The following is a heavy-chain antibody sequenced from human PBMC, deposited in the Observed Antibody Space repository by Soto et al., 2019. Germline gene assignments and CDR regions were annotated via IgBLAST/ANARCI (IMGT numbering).Heavy chain of an antibody. CDR3: AKSPSSRVRGSSYYMEV. CDR2: ISYDGSNK. D-gene: IGHD3-10*01. V-gene: IGHV3-30*18. J-gene: IGHJ6*03. CDR1: GFTFSSYG. Sequence: RWSLILSYAASGFTFSSYGMHWVRQAPGKGLEWVAVISYDGSNKYYADSVKGRFTISRDNSKNTLYLQMNSLRAEDTAVYYSAKSPSSRVRGSSYYMEVWCTGTPGSVSS.